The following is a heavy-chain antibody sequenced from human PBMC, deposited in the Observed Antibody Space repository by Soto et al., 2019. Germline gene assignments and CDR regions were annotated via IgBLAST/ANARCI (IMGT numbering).Heavy chain of an antibody. V-gene: IGHV4-59*01. J-gene: IGHJ6*02. CDR3: ARMYYDFFYYGMDV. CDR2: MYYSWGT. D-gene: IGHD3-3*01. Sequence: SGALALTCTVSGGSTSSYYWSWIPEPPGKGLEWIGDMYYSWGTNYNPSLKSRVTISVDTSKNQFSLKLSSVTAADTAVYYCARMYYDFFYYGMDVWGQGTTVTVSS. CDR1: GGSTSSYY.